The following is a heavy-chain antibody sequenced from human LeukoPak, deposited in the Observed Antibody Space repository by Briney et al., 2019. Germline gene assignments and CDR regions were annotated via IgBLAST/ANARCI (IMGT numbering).Heavy chain of an antibody. D-gene: IGHD3-10*01. Sequence: GGSLRLSCEASGFPFNTYTMAWVRQVPGKGPEWVASIGSTETFYAGSVGGRFTISRDDSKNTIYLQMDSLRVEDTAIYYCVRDYMSGNGVYDCFEFWGQGTQVTVSS. J-gene: IGHJ4*02. V-gene: IGHV3-21*04. CDR3: VRDYMSGNGVYDCFEF. CDR2: IGSTET. CDR1: GFPFNTYT.